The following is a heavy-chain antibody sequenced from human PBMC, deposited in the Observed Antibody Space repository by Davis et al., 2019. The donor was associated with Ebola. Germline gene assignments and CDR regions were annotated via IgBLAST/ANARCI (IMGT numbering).Heavy chain of an antibody. V-gene: IGHV4-34*01. CDR1: IGSYRGYY. Sequence: SQTLSLTRAVYIGSYRGYYWSWIRQPPGKGLEWSGEIHHSGSTNYNPSLKSRVTISVDTSKNQFSLKLSSVTAADTAVYYCARENYGYYYYGMDVWGQGTTVTVSS. CDR2: IHHSGST. CDR3: ARENYGYYYYGMDV. D-gene: IGHD1-7*01. J-gene: IGHJ6*02.